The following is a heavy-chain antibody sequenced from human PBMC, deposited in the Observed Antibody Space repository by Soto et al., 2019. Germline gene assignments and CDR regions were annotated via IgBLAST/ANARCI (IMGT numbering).Heavy chain of an antibody. CDR2: KWYDGSNK. CDR1: GFTFSSYG. Sequence: HPGGSLRLSCAASGFTFSSYGMHWVRQAPGKGLEWVAVKWYDGSNKYYVDSVKGRLTISRDNSKNTLYLQMNSLRAEDTAVYYCSKGSSYFGSGSYYNEPFDYWGQGALVTVSS. D-gene: IGHD3-10*01. J-gene: IGHJ4*02. CDR3: SKGSSYFGSGSYYNEPFDY. V-gene: IGHV3-33*06.